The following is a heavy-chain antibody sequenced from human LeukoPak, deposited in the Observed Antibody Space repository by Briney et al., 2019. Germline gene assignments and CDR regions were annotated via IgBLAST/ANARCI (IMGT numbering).Heavy chain of an antibody. V-gene: IGHV3-11*05. J-gene: IGHJ3*02. CDR1: GFTFSDCY. Sequence: TGGPLRLSCAASGFTFSDCYMSWLRQPPGKGLEMVFYISGSTIYTNYPDSVRDRFTISRDNSKNSLYLQMNIQRAEDTAMYYCARDREVVAFDIWGQGTMVTVSS. CDR2: ISGSTIYT. CDR3: ARDREVVAFDI. D-gene: IGHD2-21*01.